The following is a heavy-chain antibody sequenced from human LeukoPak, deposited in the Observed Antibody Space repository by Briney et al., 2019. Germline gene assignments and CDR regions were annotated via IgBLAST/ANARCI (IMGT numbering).Heavy chain of an antibody. CDR3: ARERGEDYDILTGYYRYWAFDI. V-gene: IGHV1-8*01. CDR2: MNPNSGNT. D-gene: IGHD3-9*01. J-gene: IGHJ3*02. Sequence: GASVKVSCKASGYTFTSYDINWVRQATGQGLEWMGWMNPNSGNTGYAQKLQGRVTMTTDTSTSTAYMELRSLRSDDTAVYYCARERGEDYDILTGYYRYWAFDIWGQGTMVTVSS. CDR1: GYTFTSYD.